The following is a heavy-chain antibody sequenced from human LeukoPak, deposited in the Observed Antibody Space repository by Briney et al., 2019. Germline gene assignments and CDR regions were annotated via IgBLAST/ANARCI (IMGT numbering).Heavy chain of an antibody. V-gene: IGHV6-1*01. CDR1: GDTVSLNSAA. CDR3: ARVAPSFTVNDAFDI. D-gene: IGHD4-11*01. CDR2: TYYRSKWYN. J-gene: IGHJ3*02. Sequence: SQTLSLTCAISGDTVSLNSAAWNRLRQSPSRGLDWLVRTYYRSKWYNDYAVSVKSRITINPDTSKNQFSLQLNSVTPEDTAVYYCARVAPSFTVNDAFDIWGQGTMVTVSS.